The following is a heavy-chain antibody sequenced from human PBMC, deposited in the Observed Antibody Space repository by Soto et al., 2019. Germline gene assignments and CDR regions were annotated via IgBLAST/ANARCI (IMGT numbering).Heavy chain of an antibody. J-gene: IGHJ4*02. CDR2: IIPIFGTA. Sequence: SVKVSCKASGGTFSSYVISWVRQAPGQRLERMGGIIPIFGTANYAQKFQGRVTITADESTSTAYMELSSLRSEDTAVYYCARSRYSGSYFFDYWGQGILVTVSS. CDR1: GGTFSSYV. CDR3: ARSRYSGSYFFDY. D-gene: IGHD1-26*01. V-gene: IGHV1-69*13.